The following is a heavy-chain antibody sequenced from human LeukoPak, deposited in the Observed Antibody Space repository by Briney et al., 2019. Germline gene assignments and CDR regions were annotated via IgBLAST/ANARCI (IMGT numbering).Heavy chain of an antibody. CDR1: GFTFYDYA. CDR2: ISGDGGST. D-gene: IGHD3-22*01. Sequence: PGGSLRLSCAASGFTFYDYAMHWVRQAPGKGLEWVSLISGDGGSTYYADSVKGRFTISRDNGKNSLYLQMNSLRTEDTALYYCAKDIDDSSGGGFDYWGQGTVVSVSS. V-gene: IGHV3-43*02. CDR3: AKDIDDSSGGGFDY. J-gene: IGHJ4*02.